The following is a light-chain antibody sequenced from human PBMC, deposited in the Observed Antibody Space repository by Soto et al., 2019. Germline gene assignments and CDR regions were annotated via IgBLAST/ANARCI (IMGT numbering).Light chain of an antibody. Sequence: VLTQPPSVSGAPGQRVTISCTGGRSNIGAAYGVHWYQHLPGTAPKLLIYDDSNRPSGVPDRFSGSKSGTSASLDITGLQAEDEADYYCQSYDSSLSGFYVFGTGTKVTVL. J-gene: IGLJ1*01. CDR1: RSNIGAAYG. CDR2: DDS. V-gene: IGLV1-40*01. CDR3: QSYDSSLSGFYV.